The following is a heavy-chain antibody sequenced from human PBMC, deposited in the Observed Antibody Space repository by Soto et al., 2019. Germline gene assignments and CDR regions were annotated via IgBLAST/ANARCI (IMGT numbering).Heavy chain of an antibody. CDR2: IRSKANRSAT. V-gene: IGHV3-73*01. CDR3: RCYDSPSGPD. J-gene: IGHJ4*02. CDR1: GFTVSGSA. D-gene: IGHD3-22*01. Sequence: PGGSLRLSCAASGFTVSGSAMHWVRQASGKGLEWVGRIRSKANRSATAYAASVKGRFTISRDDSKNTAYLQMNSLKTEDTAVYYCRCYDSPSGPDWGQGTLVTVSS.